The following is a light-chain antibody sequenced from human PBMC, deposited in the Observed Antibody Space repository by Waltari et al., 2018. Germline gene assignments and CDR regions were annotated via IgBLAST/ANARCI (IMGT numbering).Light chain of an antibody. CDR3: LQDYNYPYT. CDR1: QAIRND. V-gene: IGKV1-6*01. CDR2: AAS. J-gene: IGKJ2*01. Sequence: AIQMTQSPSSLSASVGDSVTITCRAIQAIRNDLGWYQQPPGRAPKLLIFAASSLQSGVPSRCSGSGSGTDFTLTITSLQPEDFATYYFLQDYNYPYTFGRGTKLEIK.